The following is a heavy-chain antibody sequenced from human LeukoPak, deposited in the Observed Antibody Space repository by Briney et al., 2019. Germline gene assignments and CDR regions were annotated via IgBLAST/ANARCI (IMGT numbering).Heavy chain of an antibody. Sequence: GRPLRLSCTASGFTFGDYAMSWVRQAPGKGLEWVGFIRSKAYGGTTEYAASVKGRFTISRDDSKSIAYLQMNSLKTEDTAVYYCTRDTPKIRGDYWGQGTLVTVSS. CDR2: IRSKAYGGTT. CDR1: GFTFGDYA. V-gene: IGHV3-49*04. J-gene: IGHJ4*02. CDR3: TRDTPKIRGDY.